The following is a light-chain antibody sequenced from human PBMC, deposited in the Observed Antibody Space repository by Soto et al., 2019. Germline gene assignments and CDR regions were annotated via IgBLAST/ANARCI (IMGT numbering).Light chain of an antibody. J-gene: IGKJ1*01. CDR2: KSS. Sequence: DNQMTQSPSTLCASLGGRGTITCRASASISSWLAWYQQQPGKAPKLLIYKSSILENGVPSRFSGGGSGTEFTLTISSLQPDDFATYYCQQYGAFGQGTKVDI. CDR1: ASISSW. V-gene: IGKV1-5*03. CDR3: QQYGA.